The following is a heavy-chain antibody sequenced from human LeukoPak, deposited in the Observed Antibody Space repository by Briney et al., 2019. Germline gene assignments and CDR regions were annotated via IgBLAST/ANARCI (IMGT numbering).Heavy chain of an antibody. Sequence: ASVKVSCKASGYTFTSFGISWVRQAPGQGLEWMGWISSYNGNTNYAQKFQGRVTLTTDTSTNTAYMELRSLRSDDTAVYYCAREVVVGGGNWFDPWGQGTLVTVSS. D-gene: IGHD2-2*01. J-gene: IGHJ5*02. CDR3: AREVVVGGGNWFDP. CDR2: ISSYNGNT. V-gene: IGHV1-18*01. CDR1: GYTFTSFG.